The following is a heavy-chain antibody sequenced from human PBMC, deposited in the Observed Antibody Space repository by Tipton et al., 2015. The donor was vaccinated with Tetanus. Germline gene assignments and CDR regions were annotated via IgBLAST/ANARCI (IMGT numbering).Heavy chain of an antibody. V-gene: IGHV4-30-4*01. D-gene: IGHD6-19*01. CDR1: SGSISSGDYY. CDR3: ARASSGWYGLDFDY. J-gene: IGHJ4*02. CDR2: IYYSGST. Sequence: TLSLTCTVSSGSISSGDYYWSWIRQPPGKGLEWIGYIYYSGSTYYNPSLKSRVTISVDTSKNQFSLKLSSVTAADTAVYYCARASSGWYGLDFDYWGQGTLVTVSS.